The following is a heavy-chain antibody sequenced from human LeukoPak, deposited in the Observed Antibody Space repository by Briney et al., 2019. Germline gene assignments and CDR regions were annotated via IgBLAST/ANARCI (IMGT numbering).Heavy chain of an antibody. D-gene: IGHD3-10*01. CDR3: AREGVTLVRGVVLDYYGMGV. Sequence: SQTLSLTCAISGDSVSNSSATWNWIRQSPSRGLEWLGGTYYKSKWYNDYAVSVKSRITINPDTSSNQFSLQLNSVTPEDTAVYYCAREGVTLVRGVVLDYYGMGVWGQGTTVTVSS. CDR1: GDSVSNSSAT. V-gene: IGHV6-1*01. CDR2: TYYKSKWYN. J-gene: IGHJ6*02.